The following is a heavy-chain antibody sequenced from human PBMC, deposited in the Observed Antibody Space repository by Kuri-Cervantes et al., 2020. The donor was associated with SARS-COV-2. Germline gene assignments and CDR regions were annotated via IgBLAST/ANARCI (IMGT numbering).Heavy chain of an antibody. D-gene: IGHD1-26*01. V-gene: IGHV4-30-4*01. CDR2: IYYSGST. Sequence: SCTVSGGSISSGDYYWSWIRQPPGKGLEWTGYIYYSGSTYYNPSLKSRVTISVDTSKNQFSLKLSSVTAADTAVYYCARVGATIAFDYWGQGTPVTVSS. CDR3: ARVGATIAFDY. J-gene: IGHJ4*02. CDR1: GGSISSGDYY.